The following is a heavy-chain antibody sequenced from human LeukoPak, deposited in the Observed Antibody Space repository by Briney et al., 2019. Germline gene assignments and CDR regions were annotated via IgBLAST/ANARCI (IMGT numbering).Heavy chain of an antibody. CDR3: ARDPAVAGTSDYYYYGMDV. D-gene: IGHD6-19*01. V-gene: IGHV1-3*01. Sequence: ASVKVSCKASGYTFTSYAMHRVRQAPGQRLEWMGWINAGNGNTKYSQKFQGRVTITRDTSASTAYMELSSLRSEDTAVYYCARDPAVAGTSDYYYYGMDVWGQGTTVTVSS. CDR1: GYTFTSYA. CDR2: INAGNGNT. J-gene: IGHJ6*02.